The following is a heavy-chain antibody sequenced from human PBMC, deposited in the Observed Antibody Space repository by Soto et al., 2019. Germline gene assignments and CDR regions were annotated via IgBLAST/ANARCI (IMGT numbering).Heavy chain of an antibody. J-gene: IGHJ4*02. CDR2: ISRSGSTI. V-gene: IGHV3-48*03. Sequence: GGSLRLSCAASGFTFSSYEMNWVRQAPGKGLEWVSYISRSGSTIYYADSVKGRFTISRDNAKNSLYLQMNSLRAEDTAVYYCAREDYAFDYWGQGTLVTVSS. CDR1: GFTFSSYE. D-gene: IGHD4-17*01. CDR3: AREDYAFDY.